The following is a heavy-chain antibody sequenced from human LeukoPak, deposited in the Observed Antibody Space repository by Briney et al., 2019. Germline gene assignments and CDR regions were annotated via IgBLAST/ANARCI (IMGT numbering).Heavy chain of an antibody. CDR3: ARGGYYYDSSGRPTIDY. D-gene: IGHD3-22*01. V-gene: IGHV1-69*13. CDR1: GGTFSSYA. Sequence: SVKVSCKASGGTFSSYAISWVRQAPGQGLEWMGGIIPIFGTANYAQKFQGRVTITADESTSTAYMELSSLRSEDTAVYYCARGGYYYDSSGRPTIDYWGQGTLVTVSS. CDR2: IIPIFGTA. J-gene: IGHJ4*02.